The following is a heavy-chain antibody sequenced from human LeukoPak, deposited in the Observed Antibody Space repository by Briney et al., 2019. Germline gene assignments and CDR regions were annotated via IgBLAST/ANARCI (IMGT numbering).Heavy chain of an antibody. CDR1: SGSISSSSYY. D-gene: IGHD6-13*01. Sequence: SETLSLTCTVSSGSISSSSYYWGWIRQPPGKGLEWIGSMYYSGSTYYNPSLKSRVTTSVDTSKNQFSMKLSSVTAADTAVYYCARTAAAGPFDYWGQGTLVTVSS. J-gene: IGHJ4*02. CDR3: ARTAAAGPFDY. V-gene: IGHV4-39*01. CDR2: MYYSGST.